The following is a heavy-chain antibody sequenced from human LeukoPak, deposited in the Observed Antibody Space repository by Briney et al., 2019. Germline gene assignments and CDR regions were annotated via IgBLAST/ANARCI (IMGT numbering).Heavy chain of an antibody. CDR1: GFTFNNYA. D-gene: IGHD2-8*01. CDR2: ISYDGSNK. J-gene: IGHJ6*03. Sequence: PGGSLRLSCAASGFTFNNYAMYWVRQAPGKGLEWVAVISYDGSNKYYADSVKGRFTISRDHSKNTLYLQMNSLRAEDTAVYYCAKDRCSNGVGCYYYYMDVWGKGTTVTISS. CDR3: AKDRCSNGVGCYYYYMDV. V-gene: IGHV3-30*04.